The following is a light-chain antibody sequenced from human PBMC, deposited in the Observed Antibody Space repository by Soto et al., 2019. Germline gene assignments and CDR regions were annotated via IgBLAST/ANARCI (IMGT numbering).Light chain of an antibody. V-gene: IGLV2-8*01. CDR3: TSHAGTNNFPYV. J-gene: IGLJ1*01. CDR1: SSDVGAYNY. CDR2: EVT. Sequence: QSALTQPPSASGSPGQSVTISCTGTSSDVGAYNYVSWYQHCPGKAPKLMIYEVTKRPSGVPDRFSGAKSGNTASLTVSGLQAEDEADYYCTSHAGTNNFPYVFGTGTKLTVL.